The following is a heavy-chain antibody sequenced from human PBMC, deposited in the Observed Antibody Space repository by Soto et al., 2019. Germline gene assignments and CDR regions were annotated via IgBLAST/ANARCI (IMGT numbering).Heavy chain of an antibody. Sequence: QVQLVESGGGVVQPGRSLRLSCAASGFTFSSYGMHWVRQAPGKGLEWVAVIWYDGSNKYYADSVKGRFTISRDNSKNTLYQQMNSLRAEDTAVYYCARTDSSGYRFDYWGQGTLVTVSS. CDR2: IWYDGSNK. V-gene: IGHV3-33*01. J-gene: IGHJ4*02. CDR3: ARTDSSGYRFDY. D-gene: IGHD3-22*01. CDR1: GFTFSSYG.